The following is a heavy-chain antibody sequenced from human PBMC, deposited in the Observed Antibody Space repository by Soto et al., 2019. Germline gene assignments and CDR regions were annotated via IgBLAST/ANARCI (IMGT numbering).Heavy chain of an antibody. CDR1: EFTFGNYA. J-gene: IGHJ4*02. CDR3: AKNPGYYYDSTGYHFDY. V-gene: IGHV3-23*01. Sequence: GGSLRLSCAAPEFTFGNYAMSWVRQAPGKGLEWVSAISYGGGTTYYADSVKGRFTISRDNSKNTLYLQMNSLRAEDTAVYYCAKNPGYYYDSTGYHFDYWGQGT. D-gene: IGHD3-22*01. CDR2: ISYGGGTT.